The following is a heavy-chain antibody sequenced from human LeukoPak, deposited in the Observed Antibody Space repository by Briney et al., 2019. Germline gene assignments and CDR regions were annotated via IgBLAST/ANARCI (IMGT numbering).Heavy chain of an antibody. CDR2: IYYSGST. J-gene: IGHJ4*02. D-gene: IGHD3-22*01. CDR3: ARTNYYDSSGYYPGYYFDY. CDR1: GGSISSGGYY. V-gene: IGHV4-31*03. Sequence: PSETLSLTSTVSGGSISSGGYYWSWIRQHPGKGLEWIGYIYYSGSTYYNPSLKSRVTISVDTSKNQFSLKLSSVTAADTAVYYCARTNYYDSSGYYPGYYFDYWGQGTLVTVSS.